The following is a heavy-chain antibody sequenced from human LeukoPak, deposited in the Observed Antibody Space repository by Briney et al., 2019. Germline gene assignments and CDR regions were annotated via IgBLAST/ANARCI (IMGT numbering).Heavy chain of an antibody. D-gene: IGHD6-19*01. CDR2: IWNDGSNK. V-gene: IGHV3-33*01. CDR1: GFALSSTG. Sequence: RGSLRLSCAASGFALSSTGMRWVRPAPGEGVEWVTVIWNDGSNKSYEDTVNGRFTISRDNSNNTLYRQMNSLRAEDTAVYYIARGGQWFDYWGQGTLVTVSS. CDR3: ARGGQWFDY. J-gene: IGHJ4*02.